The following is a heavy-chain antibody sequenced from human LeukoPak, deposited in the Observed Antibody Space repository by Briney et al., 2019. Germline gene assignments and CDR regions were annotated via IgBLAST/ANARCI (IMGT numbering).Heavy chain of an antibody. CDR3: RGDDYGMDV. D-gene: IGHD3-16*01. Sequence: GGSLRLSCAASGFTFSGSAMHWVRQASGKGLEWVGRIRSKANSYATAYAASVKGRFTISRDDSKNTAYLQMNSLKTEDTAVYYRRGDDYGMDVWGQGTTVTVSS. J-gene: IGHJ6*02. V-gene: IGHV3-73*01. CDR2: IRSKANSYAT. CDR1: GFTFSGSA.